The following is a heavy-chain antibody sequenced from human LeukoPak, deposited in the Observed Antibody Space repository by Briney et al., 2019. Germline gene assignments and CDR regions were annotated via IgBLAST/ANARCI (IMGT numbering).Heavy chain of an antibody. J-gene: IGHJ5*02. CDR2: IIPIFGTA. CDR1: GGTFSSYA. D-gene: IGHD6-13*01. Sequence: SVKVSCKASGGTFSSYAISWVRQAPGQGLEWMGGIIPIFGTANYAQKFQGRVTITADKSTSTAYMELSSLRSEDTAVYYCARGYYSSSWYFWFDPWGQGTLVTVSS. CDR3: ARGYYSSSWYFWFDP. V-gene: IGHV1-69*06.